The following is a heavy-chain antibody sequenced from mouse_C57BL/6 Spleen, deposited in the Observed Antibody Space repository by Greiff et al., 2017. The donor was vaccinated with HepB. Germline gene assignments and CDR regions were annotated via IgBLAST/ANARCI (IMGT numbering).Heavy chain of an antibody. V-gene: IGHV1-80*01. CDR1: GYAFSSYW. Sequence: QVQLKQSGAELVKPGASVKISCKASGYAFSSYWMNWVKQRPGQGLEWIGQIYPGDGDTNYNGKFKGKATLTADKSSSTAYMQLSSLTSEDSAVYFCARDYGSLYAMDYGGQGTSVTVSS. CDR3: ARDYGSLYAMDY. CDR2: IYPGDGDT. D-gene: IGHD1-1*01. J-gene: IGHJ4*01.